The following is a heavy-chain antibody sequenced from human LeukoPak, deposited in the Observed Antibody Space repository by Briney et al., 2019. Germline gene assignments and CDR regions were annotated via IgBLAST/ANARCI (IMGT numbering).Heavy chain of an antibody. D-gene: IGHD2-15*01. CDR1: GFSFDAYG. CDR3: ARKSGGSDY. Sequence: GGSLRLSCAASGFSFDAYGMSWVRQAPGKGLEWVSGINRNGGSSSYADSVNGRFTISRDNAKNSLYLQMNSLRAEDTALYYCARKSGGSDYWGQGTLVTVSS. CDR2: INRNGGSS. V-gene: IGHV3-20*04. J-gene: IGHJ4*02.